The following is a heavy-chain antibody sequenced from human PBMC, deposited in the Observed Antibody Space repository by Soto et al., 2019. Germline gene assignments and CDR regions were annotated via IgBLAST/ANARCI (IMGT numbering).Heavy chain of an antibody. CDR3: ARMGGSFLDS. V-gene: IGHV1-69*06. CDR2: IIPIFGAT. Sequence: QVQLVQSGAEVKKPGSSVKVSCKASGGTFSSYAITWVRQAPGQGLDWMGEIIPIFGATNFAQKFQGRVTSTADTSTTTADMELSSLPSEDTAVYYCARMGGSFLDSWGQGTLVTVSS. D-gene: IGHD1-26*01. CDR1: GGTFSSYA. J-gene: IGHJ5*01.